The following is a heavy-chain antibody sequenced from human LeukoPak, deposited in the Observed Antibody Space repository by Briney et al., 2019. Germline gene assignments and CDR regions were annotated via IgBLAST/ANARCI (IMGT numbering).Heavy chain of an antibody. CDR3: ARGDSSGWYTWFDP. CDR1: GGTFSSYA. Sequence: SVKVSCTASGGTFSSYAISWVRQAPGQGLEWMGGIIPIFGTANYAQKFQGRVTITADESTSTAYMELSSLRSEDTAVYYCARGDSSGWYTWFDPWGQGTLVTVSS. J-gene: IGHJ5*02. V-gene: IGHV1-69*13. D-gene: IGHD6-19*01. CDR2: IIPIFGTA.